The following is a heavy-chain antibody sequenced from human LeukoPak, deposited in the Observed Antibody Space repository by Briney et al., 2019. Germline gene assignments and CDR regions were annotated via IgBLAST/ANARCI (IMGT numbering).Heavy chain of an antibody. Sequence: SETLSLTCTVSGGSVSSGDYYWSWIRQPPGKGLEWIGHIYNGGSTNYSPSLKSRVTISVDTSKNQFSLKLSSVTAADTAVYYCARDGMIVVSGGPEGFDYWGQGTLVTVSS. V-gene: IGHV4-61*08. J-gene: IGHJ4*02. CDR1: GGSVSSGDYY. CDR2: IYNGGST. CDR3: ARDGMIVVSGGPEGFDY. D-gene: IGHD3-22*01.